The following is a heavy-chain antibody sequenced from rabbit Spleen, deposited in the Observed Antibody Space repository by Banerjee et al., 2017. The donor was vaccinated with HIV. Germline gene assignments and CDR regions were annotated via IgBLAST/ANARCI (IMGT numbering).Heavy chain of an antibody. CDR1: GFSFSNSYY. D-gene: IGHD4-1*01. CDR3: VREVAARFNL. CDR2: INTWSNRP. V-gene: IGHV1S40*01. Sequence: QSLEESGGDLVKPGASLTLTCTASGFSFSNSYYMCWVRQAPGKGLKWIACINTWSNRPVYASRAKGRFTMSKTSSTTVSLQMNSLTAADTATYFCVREVAARFNLWGPGTLVTVS. J-gene: IGHJ4*01.